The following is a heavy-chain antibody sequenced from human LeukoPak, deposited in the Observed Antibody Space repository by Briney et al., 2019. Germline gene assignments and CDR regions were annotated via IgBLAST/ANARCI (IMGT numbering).Heavy chain of an antibody. J-gene: IGHJ4*02. CDR3: AGGTGFIIKD. CDR2: IKQDGSEK. V-gene: IGHV3-7*03. CDR1: GFTSSSYW. D-gene: IGHD3-9*01. Sequence: GGSLRLSCAASGFTSSSYWMSWVRRAPGKGLEWVANIKQDGSEKNYVDSVKGRFTISRDNAKNSLYLQMNNLRVEDTAMYYCAGGTGFIIKDWGQGALVTVSS.